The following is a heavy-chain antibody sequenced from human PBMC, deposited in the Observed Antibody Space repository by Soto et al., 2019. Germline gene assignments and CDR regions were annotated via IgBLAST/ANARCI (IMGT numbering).Heavy chain of an antibody. J-gene: IGHJ4*02. CDR3: AREVGSGWFDY. CDR1: GFTFSSYD. Sequence: EVQLVESGGGLVQPGGSLRLSCAASGFTFSSYDMHWVRQATGKGLEWVSAIGTAGDTYYPGSVKGRFTISRENAKNSLYLQMNSLRAEDTAVYYCAREVGSGWFDYWCQGTLVTVSS. CDR2: IGTAGDT. V-gene: IGHV3-13*01. D-gene: IGHD6-19*01.